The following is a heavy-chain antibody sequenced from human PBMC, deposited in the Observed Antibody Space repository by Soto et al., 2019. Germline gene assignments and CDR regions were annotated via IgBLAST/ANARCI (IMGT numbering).Heavy chain of an antibody. J-gene: IGHJ4*02. V-gene: IGHV1-69*06. CDR3: PSERSAQYFDF. D-gene: IGHD1-26*01. Sequence: QVQLVQSGTVVQRRGSSVKVSCQASGGTFSSHGMAWVRQAPGQGLEWMGGIIPSFGTPTYAPKFQGRVTITADKSTNTAYMELSSLRSEDTGVYSCPSERSAQYFDFWGQGTLITVSS. CDR1: GGTFSSHG. CDR2: IIPSFGTP.